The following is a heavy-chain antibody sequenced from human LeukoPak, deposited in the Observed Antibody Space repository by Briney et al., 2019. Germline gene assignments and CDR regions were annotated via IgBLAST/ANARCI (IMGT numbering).Heavy chain of an antibody. J-gene: IGHJ4*02. V-gene: IGHV5-51*01. CDR1: GYSFTCYW. CDR3: AVAESNNFYPYYFDY. CDR2: IYPGGSET. Sequence: GEALKISCNGLGYSFTCYWIGWVRPMPREGLEWRGIIYPGGSETRYSPSFQGQVTISADKTISTAYLQWSSLKASDTAKYSCAVAESNNFYPYYFDYWGQGTLVTVSS. D-gene: IGHD3-3*01.